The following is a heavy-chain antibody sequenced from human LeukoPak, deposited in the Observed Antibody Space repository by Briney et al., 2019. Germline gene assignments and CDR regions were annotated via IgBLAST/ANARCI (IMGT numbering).Heavy chain of an antibody. CDR2: IYYSGST. CDR1: GGSISNYY. Sequence: SETLSLTCTVSGGSISNYYWSWIRQSPGKGLEWMGDIYYSGSTDYNTSLKSRVAISVDKPKNQFSVKLTSVTAADTVVYYCAREGPSSWFDPWGQGTLVTVSS. V-gene: IGHV4-59*01. J-gene: IGHJ5*02. CDR3: AREGPSSWFDP. D-gene: IGHD2-2*01.